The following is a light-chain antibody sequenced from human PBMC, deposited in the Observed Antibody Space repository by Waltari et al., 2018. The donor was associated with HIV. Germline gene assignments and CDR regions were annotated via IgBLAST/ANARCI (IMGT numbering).Light chain of an antibody. CDR1: QSVSSRY. CDR3: QQYGSSLFT. V-gene: IGKV3-20*01. J-gene: IGKJ3*01. Sequence: EIVLTQSPGTLSLSPGERATLSCRASQSVSSRYLAGYQQKPGQAPRLLIYGASSRATGIPDRFSGSGSGTDFTLTISRLEPEDFAVYYCQQYGSSLFTFGPGTKVDIK. CDR2: GAS.